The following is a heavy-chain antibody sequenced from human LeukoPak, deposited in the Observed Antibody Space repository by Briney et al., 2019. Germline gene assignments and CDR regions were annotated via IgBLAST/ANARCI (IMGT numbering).Heavy chain of an antibody. CDR1: GYTFTGYY. J-gene: IGHJ6*03. V-gene: IGHV1-2*02. Sequence: ASVKVSCKASGYTFTGYYMHWVRQAPGQGLEWMGWINPNSGGTNYAQKFQGRVTMTRDTSISTACMELSRLRSDDTAVYYCASGIQSGGSYYYYMDVWGKGTTVTVSS. D-gene: IGHD5-18*01. CDR2: INPNSGGT. CDR3: ASGIQSGGSYYYYMDV.